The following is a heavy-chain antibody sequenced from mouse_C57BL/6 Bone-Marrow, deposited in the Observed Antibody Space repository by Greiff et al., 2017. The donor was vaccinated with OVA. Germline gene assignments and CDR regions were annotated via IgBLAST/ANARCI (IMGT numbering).Heavy chain of an antibody. CDR2: IYPGSGST. V-gene: IGHV1-55*01. Sequence: VQLQQPGAELVKPGASVKMSCKASGYTFTSYWITWVKQRPGQGLEWIGDIYPGSGSTNYNEKFKSKATLTVDTSSSTAYMQLSSLTSEDSAVYYCAKGKRYYYVSRGMDYWGQGTSVTVSS. CDR3: AKGKRYYYVSRGMDY. D-gene: IGHD1-1*01. J-gene: IGHJ4*01. CDR1: GYTFTSYW.